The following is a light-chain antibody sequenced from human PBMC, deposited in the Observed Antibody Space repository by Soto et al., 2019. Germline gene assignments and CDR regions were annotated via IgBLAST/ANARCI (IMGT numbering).Light chain of an antibody. J-gene: IGLJ3*02. CDR3: SSYTTNIRV. Sequence: QSALTQPASVSGSPGQSITISCTGTSSYNYVSWYQQHPGKAPKLMIYEGSKRPSGVSNRFSGSKSGNTASLTISGLQAEDEADYYCSSYTTNIRVFGGGTKVTVL. CDR2: EGS. V-gene: IGLV2-14*01. CDR1: SSYNY.